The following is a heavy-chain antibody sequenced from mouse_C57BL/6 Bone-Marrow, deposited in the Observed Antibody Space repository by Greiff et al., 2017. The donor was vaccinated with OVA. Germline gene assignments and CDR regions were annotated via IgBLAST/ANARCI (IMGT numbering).Heavy chain of an antibody. Sequence: QVQLQQSGAELARPGASVKLSCKASGYTFTSYGISWVKQRTGQGLEWIGEIYPRSGNTYYNEKFKGKATLTADKSSSTAYMELRSLTSEDSAVYCCAREIYYYGSSYCWYFDVWGTGTTVTVSS. V-gene: IGHV1-81*01. CDR3: AREIYYYGSSYCWYFDV. CDR2: IYPRSGNT. CDR1: GYTFTSYG. J-gene: IGHJ1*03. D-gene: IGHD1-1*01.